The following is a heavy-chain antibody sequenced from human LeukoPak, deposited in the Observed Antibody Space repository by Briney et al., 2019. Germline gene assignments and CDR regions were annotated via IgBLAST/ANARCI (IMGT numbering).Heavy chain of an antibody. J-gene: IGHJ4*02. D-gene: IGHD3-10*01. CDR2: IYHSGST. V-gene: IGHV4-38-2*01. CDR1: GYCISSGYY. CDR3: ARADPYYYGSGSYRGQVDY. Sequence: SETLPLTCAVSGYCISSGYYWGWIRQPPGKGLEWIGSIYHSGSTYYNPSLKSRVTISVDTSKNQFSLKLSSVTAADTAVYYCARADPYYYGSGSYRGQVDYWGQGTLVTVSS.